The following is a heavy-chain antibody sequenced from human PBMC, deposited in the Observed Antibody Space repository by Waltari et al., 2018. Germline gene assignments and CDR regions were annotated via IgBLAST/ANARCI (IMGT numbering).Heavy chain of an antibody. CDR3: ARGLDYGLMDV. V-gene: IGHV1-69*01. CDR2: ISPSFGTA. CDR1: GVTFSSYA. J-gene: IGHJ6*02. D-gene: IGHD4-17*01. Sequence: QVQLVQSGAEVKKPGSSVKVSCKASGVTFSSYAISWGRQAPGQGLGWMGGISPSFGTANDAQRCQGRVTMTADESTSTAYMELSSLRSEDTAVYYCARGLDYGLMDVWGQGTTVTVSS.